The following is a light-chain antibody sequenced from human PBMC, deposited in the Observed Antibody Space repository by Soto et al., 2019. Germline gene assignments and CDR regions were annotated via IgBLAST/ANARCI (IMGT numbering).Light chain of an antibody. CDR2: DVN. V-gene: IGLV2-11*01. J-gene: IGLJ3*02. CDR1: SSDVGGYNY. Sequence: QSALTQPRSVSGSPGQSVTISCTGTSSDVGGYNYVSWYQQHPGKAPKLIIYDVNKRPSGVPDRLSGSKSDNMASLTISGLQAEDEADYYCCSYAGSYTKVFGGGTKLTVL. CDR3: CSYAGSYTKV.